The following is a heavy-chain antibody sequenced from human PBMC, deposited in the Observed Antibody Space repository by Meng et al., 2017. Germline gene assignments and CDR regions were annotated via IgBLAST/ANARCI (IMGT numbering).Heavy chain of an antibody. V-gene: IGHV1-2*06. CDR3: ARDEDISAAGYLLGDF. J-gene: IGHJ4*02. D-gene: IGHD6-13*01. CDR1: GYTLAADW. CDR2: IDPKSDNT. Sequence: QVRVRQCGPEVKKPGASVKVSCEASGYTLAADWIQWVRQAPGQGLEWMGRIDPKSDNTHYAQKFQGRVTMTRDTSISTAYMELSGLRSDDTAVYYCARDEDISAAGYLLGDFWGQGTLVTVSS.